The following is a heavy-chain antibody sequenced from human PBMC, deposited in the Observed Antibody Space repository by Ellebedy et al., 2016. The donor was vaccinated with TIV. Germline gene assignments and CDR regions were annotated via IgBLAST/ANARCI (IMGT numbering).Heavy chain of an antibody. J-gene: IGHJ6*02. CDR2: ITPIFGSA. CDR1: GGMFDSYE. Sequence: SVKVSXKAPGGMFDSYEYSWVRQAPGQGLEWMGGITPIFGSASYAQKFQGRVTITADESTSTVYMDLRSLRSEDTAVYFCARDLEGYAYGLDVWGQGTRVAVSS. D-gene: IGHD5-18*01. V-gene: IGHV1-69*13. CDR3: ARDLEGYAYGLDV.